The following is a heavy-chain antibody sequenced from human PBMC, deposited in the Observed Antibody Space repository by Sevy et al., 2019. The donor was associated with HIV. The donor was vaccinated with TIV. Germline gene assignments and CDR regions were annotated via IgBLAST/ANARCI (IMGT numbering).Heavy chain of an antibody. CDR3: ARRAVNWDYFEY. CDR2: ISGLSNYI. CDR1: GFTFSDYY. V-gene: IGHV3-11*06. Sequence: GGSLRLSCTASGFTFSDYYMSWIRQAPGKGLEWVSYISGLSNYINYADSVKDRFSISRDNVKDSLYLQMNSLRADDTAVYFCARRAVNWDYFEYWGQGTLVTVSS. D-gene: IGHD3-16*01. J-gene: IGHJ4*02.